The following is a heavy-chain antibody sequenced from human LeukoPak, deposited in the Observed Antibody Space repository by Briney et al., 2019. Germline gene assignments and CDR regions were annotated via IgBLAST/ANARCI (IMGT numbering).Heavy chain of an antibody. CDR3: AKGEGGALGIPHPYYFDY. J-gene: IGHJ4*02. V-gene: IGHV3-66*02. D-gene: IGHD3-16*01. CDR2: IYGGGDA. Sequence: GGSLRLSRTASGFTFSITYMAWVRQAPRKGLEWVSVIYGGGDAYYADSVKGRFTISRDNSKNTLYLQINSLRTEDTAVYYCAKGEGGALGIPHPYYFDYWGQGNVVTVSS. CDR1: GFTFSITY.